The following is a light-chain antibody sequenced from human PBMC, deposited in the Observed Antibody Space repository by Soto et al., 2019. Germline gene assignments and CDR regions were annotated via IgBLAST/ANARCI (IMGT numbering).Light chain of an antibody. CDR3: SSYPSSSPYV. J-gene: IGLJ1*01. CDR2: EVS. Sequence: QSALTQPASVSGSPGQSITISCTGTSSDGGVYNYVSWYQQHPGNAPNLMIYEVSNRPSGVSNLFSGSKSGNTASLSITGLQAEDEADYYCSSYPSSSPYVFGTGTKVTVL. V-gene: IGLV2-14*01. CDR1: SSDGGVYNY.